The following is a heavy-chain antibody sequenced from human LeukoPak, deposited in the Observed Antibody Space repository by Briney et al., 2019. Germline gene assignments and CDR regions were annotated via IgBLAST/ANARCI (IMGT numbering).Heavy chain of an antibody. J-gene: IGHJ4*02. CDR3: ATGEDTAGGFDY. Sequence: ASVTVSCTVSGYTLTELSMHWVRQAPGKGGEWMGDFDPEDGETIYAQKFQGRVTMTEDTATDTAYMELSSLRSEDTAVYYCATGEDTAGGFDYWGQGTLVTVSS. D-gene: IGHD2-15*01. CDR2: FDPEDGET. CDR1: GYTLTELS. V-gene: IGHV1-24*01.